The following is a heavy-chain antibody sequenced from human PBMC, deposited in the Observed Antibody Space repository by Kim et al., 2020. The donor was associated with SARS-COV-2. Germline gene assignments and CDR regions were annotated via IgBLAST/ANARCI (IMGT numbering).Heavy chain of an antibody. D-gene: IGHD3-22*01. Sequence: ASVKGRFTISRDDSKNTAYLQMNSLKTEDTAVYYCTLGLGYYDSSGYYHWGQGTLVTVSS. V-gene: IGHV3-73*01. CDR3: TLGLGYYDSSGYYH. J-gene: IGHJ5*02.